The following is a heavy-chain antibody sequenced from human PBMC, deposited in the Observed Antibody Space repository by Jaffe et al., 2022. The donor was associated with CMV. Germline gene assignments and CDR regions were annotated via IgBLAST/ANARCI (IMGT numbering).Heavy chain of an antibody. V-gene: IGHV3-30*18. CDR1: GFNFRSYG. Sequence: QVQLVETGGGVVQPGRSLRLSCVASGFNFRSYGMHWVRQASGKGLEWVAFISYDGSIKYYADSVKGRFNISRDNSMDTLSLHMKSLRAEDTAVYYCAKDRDLNYYHTSGYFGAWGQGTLVTVSS. CDR3: AKDRDLNYYHTSGYFGA. D-gene: IGHD3-22*01. CDR2: ISYDGSIK. J-gene: IGHJ5*02.